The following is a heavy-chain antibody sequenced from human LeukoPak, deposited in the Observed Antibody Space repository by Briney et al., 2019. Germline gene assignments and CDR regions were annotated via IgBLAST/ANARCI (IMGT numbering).Heavy chain of an antibody. J-gene: IGHJ6*02. D-gene: IGHD2-2*01. CDR1: GFIVSGDF. CDR2: IYHSGST. V-gene: IGHV4-4*02. Sequence: GSLRLSCAASGFIVSGDFMSWVRQPPGKGLEWIGEIYHSGSTNYNPSLESRVTVSVDKSKNQFSLDLSSVTAADTAVYYCARFCGSTSWHSGYYYGIDVWGQGTTVTVSS. CDR3: ARFCGSTSWHSGYYYGIDV.